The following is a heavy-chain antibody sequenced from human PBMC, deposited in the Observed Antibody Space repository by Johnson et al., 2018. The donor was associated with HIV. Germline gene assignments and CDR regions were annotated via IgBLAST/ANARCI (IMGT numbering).Heavy chain of an antibody. D-gene: IGHD6-19*01. V-gene: IGHV3-23*04. J-gene: IGHJ3*02. CDR3: AKKQWPEDDAFDI. CDR1: GFTFSSYA. Sequence: VQLVESGGGLVQPGGSLRLSCAASGFTFSSYAMSWVRQAPGKGLEWVSAISGSGGSTYYADSVKGRFTISRDNSKNTLYLQMNSLIAGDTAVYYCAKKQWPEDDAFDIWGQGTMVTVSS. CDR2: ISGSGGST.